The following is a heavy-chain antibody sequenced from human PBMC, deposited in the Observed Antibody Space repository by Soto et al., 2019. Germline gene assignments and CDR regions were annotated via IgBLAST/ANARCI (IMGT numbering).Heavy chain of an antibody. CDR3: AKDWGYYDSSGSNSDP. J-gene: IGHJ5*02. CDR2: ISYDGSNK. D-gene: IGHD3-22*01. V-gene: IGHV3-30*18. CDR1: VFPIRSDG. Sequence: LSISCPASVFPIRSDGKHWVRTAPGKGLEWVAVISYDGSNKYYADSVKGRFTISRDNSKNTLYLQMNSLRAEDTAVYYCAKDWGYYDSSGSNSDPWGQGSLVTISS.